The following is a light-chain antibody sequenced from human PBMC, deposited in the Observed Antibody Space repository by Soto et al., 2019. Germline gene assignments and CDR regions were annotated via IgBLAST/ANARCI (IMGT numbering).Light chain of an antibody. CDR1: RSDVGGYNY. Sequence: QSALTQPPSASGSPGQSVAISCTGTRSDVGGYNYVSWYQQHPGKAPKLLIYDVNRRPSGVPDRFSGSKSGNTASLTISGLQSEDEADYYCSSYADIYTYVFGTGTKVTVL. CDR2: DVN. V-gene: IGLV2-11*01. CDR3: SSYADIYTYV. J-gene: IGLJ1*01.